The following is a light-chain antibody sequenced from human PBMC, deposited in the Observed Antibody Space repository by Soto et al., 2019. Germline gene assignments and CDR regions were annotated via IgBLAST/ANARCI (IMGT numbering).Light chain of an antibody. CDR3: LQYYNYPRT. CDR2: AAS. J-gene: IGKJ1*01. V-gene: IGKV1-6*02. CDR1: QGIRND. Sequence: AIQVTNSAASLPASVGDTVTITCRASQGIRNDLGWYQQRPGKAPKLLIFAASDLQSGVPSRFSGSRSGTDFTLTISSLQPEDFATYYCLQYYNYPRTFGQGTKLDIK.